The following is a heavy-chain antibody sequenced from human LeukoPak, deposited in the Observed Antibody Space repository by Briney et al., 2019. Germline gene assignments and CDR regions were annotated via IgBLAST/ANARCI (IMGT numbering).Heavy chain of an antibody. CDR1: GGSISNYY. CDR3: ARHQGLSGYYLYYFDY. CDR2: IYYSGST. Sequence: TSETLSLTCTVSGGSISNYYWSWIRQPPGRGLEWIGYIYYSGSTNYSPSLKSRVTISVDTSKNQFSLKLNSVTAADTAVYYCARHQGLSGYYLYYFDYWGQGTLVTVSS. V-gene: IGHV4-59*01. J-gene: IGHJ4*02. D-gene: IGHD3-22*01.